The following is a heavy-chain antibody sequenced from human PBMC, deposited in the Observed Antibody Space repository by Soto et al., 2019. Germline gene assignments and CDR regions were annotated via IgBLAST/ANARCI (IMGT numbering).Heavy chain of an antibody. V-gene: IGHV1-69*13. Sequence: GASVKVSCKASGYTFTSYGISWVRQAPGQGLEWMGGIIPIFGTANYAQKFQGRVTITADESTSTAYMELSSLRSEDTAVYYCATGPYSSGWYDWFDPWGQGTLVTVSS. CDR1: GYTFTSYG. J-gene: IGHJ5*02. CDR2: IIPIFGTA. D-gene: IGHD6-19*01. CDR3: ATGPYSSGWYDWFDP.